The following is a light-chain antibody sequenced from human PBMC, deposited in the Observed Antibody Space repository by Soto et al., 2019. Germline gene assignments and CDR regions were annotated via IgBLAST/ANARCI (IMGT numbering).Light chain of an antibody. CDR2: GES. J-gene: IGKJ1*01. CDR1: QSVSSSY. V-gene: IGKV3-20*01. CDR3: QQYGSSPVT. Sequence: EIVLTQSPGTLSLSPGERATLSCRASQSVSSSYLAWYQQKPGQATRLLIYGESSRATGIPDRFSGSGSGTDFTLTISRLEPEDFAVYYCQQYGSSPVTFGQGTKVEIK.